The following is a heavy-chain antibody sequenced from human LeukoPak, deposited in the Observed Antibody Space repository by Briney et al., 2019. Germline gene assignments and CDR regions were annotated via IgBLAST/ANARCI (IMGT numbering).Heavy chain of an antibody. V-gene: IGHV4-34*01. CDR3: ARAWLARGGYY. CDR2: INHSGST. Sequence: PSETLSLTCAVYGGSFSGYYWSWIRQPPGKGLEWIGEINHSGSTNYNPSLKSRVTISVDTSKNQFSLKLSSVTAADTAVYYCARAWLARGGYYWGQGTLVTVSS. CDR1: GGSFSGYY. D-gene: IGHD3-22*01. J-gene: IGHJ4*02.